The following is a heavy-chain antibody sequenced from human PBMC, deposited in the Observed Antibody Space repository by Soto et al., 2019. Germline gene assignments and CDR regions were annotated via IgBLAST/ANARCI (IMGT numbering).Heavy chain of an antibody. J-gene: IGHJ3*02. CDR1: GFPFINAW. Sequence: EVQLVESGGGLVKPGGSLRVSCAASGFPFINAWLNWVRQAPGKGLEWVGRIKSRTGGGTRDYAAPVKGRFAISRDDSESTLYLQMDSLKTEDTAVYYCPADTALALGAFDIWGQGTMVTVSS. V-gene: IGHV3-15*01. D-gene: IGHD3-16*01. CDR2: IKSRTGGGTR. CDR3: PADTALALGAFDI.